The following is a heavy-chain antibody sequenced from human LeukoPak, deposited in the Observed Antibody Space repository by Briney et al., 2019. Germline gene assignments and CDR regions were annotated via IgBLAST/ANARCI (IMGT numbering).Heavy chain of an antibody. CDR2: INHSGST. J-gene: IGHJ5*02. CDR1: GGSFSGYY. V-gene: IGHV4-34*01. Sequence: SETLSLTCAVYGGSFSGYYWSWIRQPPGKGLEWIGEINHSGSTNYNPSLKSRVAISVDTSKNQFSLKLSSVAAADTAVYYCARSAYWFDPWGQGTLVTVSS. CDR3: ARSAYWFDP. D-gene: IGHD2-2*01.